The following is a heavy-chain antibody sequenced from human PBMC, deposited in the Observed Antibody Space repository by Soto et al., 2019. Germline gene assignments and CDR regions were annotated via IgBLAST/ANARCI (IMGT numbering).Heavy chain of an antibody. Sequence: PGGSLRLSCAASGFSLSSYGMHGVRQAPGKGLEWVAVISYDGSNKYYADSVKGRFTISRGNSKNTLYLQMNSLRAEDTAVYYCAKDDAYQLPDVWGQGTTVTVSS. CDR2: ISYDGSNK. V-gene: IGHV3-30*18. D-gene: IGHD2-2*01. CDR1: GFSLSSYG. J-gene: IGHJ6*02. CDR3: AKDDAYQLPDV.